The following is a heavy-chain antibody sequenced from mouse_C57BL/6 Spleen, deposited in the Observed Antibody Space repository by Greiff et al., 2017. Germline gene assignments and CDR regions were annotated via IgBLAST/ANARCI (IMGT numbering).Heavy chain of an antibody. CDR1: GYTFTDYY. CDR2: INPYNGGT. J-gene: IGHJ2*01. V-gene: IGHV1-19*01. CDR3: AADGYYFDY. D-gene: IGHD2-3*01. Sequence: EVKLQQPGPVLVKPGASVKMSCKASGYTFTDYYMNWVKQSHGKSLEWIGVINPYNGGTSYNQKFKGKATLTVDKSSSTAYMELNSLTSEDSAVYYCAADGYYFDYWDQGTTLTVSS.